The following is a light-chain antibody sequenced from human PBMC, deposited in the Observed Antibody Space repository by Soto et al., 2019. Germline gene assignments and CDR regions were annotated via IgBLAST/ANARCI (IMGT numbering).Light chain of an antibody. J-gene: IGKJ1*01. CDR2: AAS. CDR3: LQDYNYPRT. CDR1: QGIRND. V-gene: IGKV1-6*01. Sequence: AIKMTQSPYSLSASVGDRVTITCRASQGIRNDLGWYQQKPGKAPKLLIYAASSLQSGVPSRFSGSGSGTDFTLTISSLQPEDFATYYCLQDYNYPRTFGQGTKVEIK.